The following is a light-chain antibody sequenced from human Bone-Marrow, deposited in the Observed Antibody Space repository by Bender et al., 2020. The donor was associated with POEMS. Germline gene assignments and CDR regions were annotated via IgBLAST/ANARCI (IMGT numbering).Light chain of an antibody. V-gene: IGLV2-11*01. CDR1: SSDVGYYNY. CDR2: DVN. Sequence: QSALTQPRSVSGSPGQSVTISCTGTSSDVGYYNYVSWYQQHPGKAPKLLIYDVNNRPSGVSNRFSGSKSGNTASLTISGLQAEDEADYYCSSAAGGNKFVFGGGTKLTVL. CDR3: SSAAGGNKFV. J-gene: IGLJ2*01.